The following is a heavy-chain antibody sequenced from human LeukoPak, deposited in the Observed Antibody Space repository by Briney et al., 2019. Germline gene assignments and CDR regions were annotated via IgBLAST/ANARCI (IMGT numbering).Heavy chain of an antibody. CDR1: GYTFTSYY. J-gene: IGHJ4*02. D-gene: IGHD3-22*01. CDR3: ARVSLLLPGDY. Sequence: ASVKVSCKASGYTFTSYYMHWVRQAPGQGLEWMGVINPSGGSTSYAQKFQGRVTMTRDTSTSTVYMELSSLRSEDTAVYYCARVSLLLPGDYWGQGTLVTVSS. V-gene: IGHV1-46*01. CDR2: INPSGGST.